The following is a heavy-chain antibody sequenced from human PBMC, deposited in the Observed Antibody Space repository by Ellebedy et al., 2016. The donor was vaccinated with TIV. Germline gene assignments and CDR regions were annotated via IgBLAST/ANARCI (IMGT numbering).Heavy chain of an antibody. Sequence: SETLSLXCTVSGGSISSGGYYWSWIRQHPGKGLEWIGYIYYSGSTYYNPSLKSRVTISVDTSKNQFSLKLSSVTAADTAVYYCARNTPYHAWFNPWGQGTLVTVSS. J-gene: IGHJ5*02. D-gene: IGHD1-14*01. V-gene: IGHV4-31*03. CDR3: ARNTPYHAWFNP. CDR1: GGSISSGGYY. CDR2: IYYSGST.